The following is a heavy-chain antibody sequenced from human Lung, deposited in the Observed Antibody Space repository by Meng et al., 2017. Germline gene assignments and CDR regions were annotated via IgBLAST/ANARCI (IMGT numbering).Heavy chain of an antibody. CDR1: GFTFSDYY. CDR3: ARDIQRIGSYFYFDY. CDR2: MGATAPTI. Sequence: QVQLVESGGGVVEPGGSLRLSCRVAGFTFSDYYMSWIRQAPGKGLEWLAYMGATAPTIPYADSVRGRFTISRDNAKNSLYLQMDSLRAEDTAVYYCARDIQRIGSYFYFDYWGQGTLVTVSS. D-gene: IGHD3-22*01. V-gene: IGHV3-11*01. J-gene: IGHJ4*02.